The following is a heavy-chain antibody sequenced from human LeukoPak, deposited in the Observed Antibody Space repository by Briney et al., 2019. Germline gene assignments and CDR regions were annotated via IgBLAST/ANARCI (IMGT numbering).Heavy chain of an antibody. Sequence: GGSLRLSCAASGFTFSSYWMSWVRQAPGKGLEWVANIKQDGSEKYYVDSVKGRFTISRDNAKNSLYLQMNSLRAEDTAVYYCARESYYYDSSGYYHPYGMDVWGQGTTVTVSS. V-gene: IGHV3-7*01. J-gene: IGHJ6*02. CDR2: IKQDGSEK. CDR1: GFTFSSYW. D-gene: IGHD3-22*01. CDR3: ARESYYYDSSGYYHPYGMDV.